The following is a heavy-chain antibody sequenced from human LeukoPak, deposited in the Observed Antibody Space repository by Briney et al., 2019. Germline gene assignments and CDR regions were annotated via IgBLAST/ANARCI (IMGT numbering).Heavy chain of an antibody. CDR3: ARGVVVVTAIVPDAFDI. D-gene: IGHD2-21*02. CDR2: IYHSGST. V-gene: IGHV4-38-2*01. Sequence: PSETLSLTCAVSGYSISSGYYWGWIRQPPGKGLEWIGSIYHSGSTYYNPSLKSRVTISVDTSKNQFSLKLSSVTAADTAVYYCARGVVVVTAIVPDAFDIWGQGTMVTVSS. J-gene: IGHJ3*02. CDR1: GYSISSGYY.